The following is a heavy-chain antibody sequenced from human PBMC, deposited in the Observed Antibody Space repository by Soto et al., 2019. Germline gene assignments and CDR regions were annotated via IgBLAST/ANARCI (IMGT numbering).Heavy chain of an antibody. Sequence: QVHLVQSGAEVKKPGASVKVSCKASGYTFTSYGITWVRQAPGQGLEWMGWISAHNGNTDYAQKPQGRVIVTRDTSTSTAYMELRSLRSDDTAVYYCARGRYGDYWGQGALVTVSS. V-gene: IGHV1-18*01. CDR2: ISAHNGNT. CDR1: GYTFTSYG. CDR3: ARGRYGDY. J-gene: IGHJ4*02. D-gene: IGHD1-1*01.